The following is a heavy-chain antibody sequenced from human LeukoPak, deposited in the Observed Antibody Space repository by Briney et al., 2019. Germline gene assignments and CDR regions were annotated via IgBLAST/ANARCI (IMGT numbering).Heavy chain of an antibody. CDR1: GYSISSGYY. CDR3: ARIKPDYGDYETRYYYMDV. J-gene: IGHJ6*03. D-gene: IGHD4-17*01. V-gene: IGHV4-38-2*02. CDR2: IYHSGST. Sequence: SETLSLTCTVSGYSISSGYYGGWIRQPPGMGLEWMGSIYHSGSTYYNPSLKSRVTISVDTSKNQFSLKLSSVTAADTAVYYCARIKPDYGDYETRYYYMDVWGKGTTVTVSS.